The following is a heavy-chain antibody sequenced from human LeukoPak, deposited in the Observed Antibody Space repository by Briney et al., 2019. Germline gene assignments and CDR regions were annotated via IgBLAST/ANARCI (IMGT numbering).Heavy chain of an antibody. CDR1: GFTFSNYI. CDR3: AREGVGIKDLDY. CDR2: IEKTGSYV. D-gene: IGHD1-26*01. V-gene: IGHV3-21*01. Sequence: PGGSLGLSCAASGFTFSNYIMDWVRQAPGKGLEWVSSIEKTGSYVYHVDSVRGRFTISRDNAKNSLYLQMNSLRAEDTAVYYCAREGVGIKDLDYWGQGTLVTVSS. J-gene: IGHJ4*02.